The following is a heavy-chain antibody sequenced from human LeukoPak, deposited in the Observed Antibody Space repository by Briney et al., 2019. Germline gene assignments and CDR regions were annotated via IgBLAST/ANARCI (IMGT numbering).Heavy chain of an antibody. D-gene: IGHD3-22*01. CDR2: INPSGGST. V-gene: IGHV1-46*01. CDR3: ARDLDPLYYYDSSGYQNWLDP. Sequence: EASVKVSCKASGYTFTSYYMHWVRQAPGQGLEWMGIINPSGGSTSYAQKFQGRVTMTRDTSTSTVYMELSSLRSEDTAVYYCARDLDPLYYYDSSGYQNWLDPWGQGTLVTVSS. J-gene: IGHJ5*02. CDR1: GYTFTSYY.